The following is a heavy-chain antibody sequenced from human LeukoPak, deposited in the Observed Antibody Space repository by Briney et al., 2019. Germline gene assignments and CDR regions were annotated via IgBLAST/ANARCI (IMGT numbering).Heavy chain of an antibody. J-gene: IGHJ4*02. CDR2: IYYSGST. D-gene: IGHD6-19*01. CDR1: GGSISSSSYY. V-gene: IGHV4-39*01. CDR3: ARHLSSGLYYFDY. Sequence: SETLSLTCTVSGGSISSSSYYWGWIRQPPGKGLEWIGSIYYSGSTYYNPSLKSRVTISVDTSKNQFSLKLSSVTAADTAVYYCARHLSSGLYYFDYWGQGTLVTVSS.